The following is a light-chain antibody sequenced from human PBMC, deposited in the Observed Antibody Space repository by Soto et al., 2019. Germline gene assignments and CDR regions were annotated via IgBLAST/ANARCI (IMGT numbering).Light chain of an antibody. CDR2: GAS. CDR3: QQYNNWQLT. V-gene: IGKV3-15*01. CDR1: QSVYNN. Sequence: EIVMTQSPATLSVSPGERATLSCRASQSVYNNLAWYQQKLGQATKLLIYGASVRATGISAMFSCSGSGKEFTLTISSLQSGDFAVYYCQQYNNWQLTFGGGTKVEIK. J-gene: IGKJ4*01.